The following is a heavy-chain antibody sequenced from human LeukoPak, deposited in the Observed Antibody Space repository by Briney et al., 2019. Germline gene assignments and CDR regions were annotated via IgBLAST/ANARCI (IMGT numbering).Heavy chain of an antibody. CDR3: ARGKTQYYDFWSGYYNYFDY. J-gene: IGHJ4*02. CDR1: GGSFSGYY. CDR2: INHSGST. D-gene: IGHD3-3*01. Sequence: PSETLSLTCAVYGGSFSGYYWSWIRQPPGKGLEWIGEINHSGSTNYNPSLKSRVTISVDTSKNQFSLKLSSVTAADTAVYYCARGKTQYYDFWSGYYNYFDYWGQGTLVTVSS. V-gene: IGHV4-34*01.